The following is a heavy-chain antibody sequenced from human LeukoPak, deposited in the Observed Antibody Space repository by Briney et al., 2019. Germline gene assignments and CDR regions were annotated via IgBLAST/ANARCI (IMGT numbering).Heavy chain of an antibody. CDR3: ARGRRVWFGELSYYFDY. CDR1: GGSFSGYY. D-gene: IGHD3-10*01. V-gene: IGHV4-34*01. Sequence: SETLSLTCAVYGGSFSGYYWSWIRQPPGKGLEWIGEINHSGSTNYNPSLKSRVTISVDTSKNQFSLKLSSVTAADTAVYYCARGRRVWFGELSYYFDYWGQGTLVTVSP. J-gene: IGHJ4*02. CDR2: INHSGST.